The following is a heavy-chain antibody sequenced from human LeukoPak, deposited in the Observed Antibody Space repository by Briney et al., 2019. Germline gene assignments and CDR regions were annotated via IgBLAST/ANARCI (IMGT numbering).Heavy chain of an antibody. CDR1: GGSFSGYY. J-gene: IGHJ3*01. CDR2: INHSGST. V-gene: IGHV4-34*01. D-gene: IGHD6-19*01. CDR3: ARGPHRSSGWPQPIF. Sequence: SETLSLPCAVYGGSFSGYYWSWIRQPPGKGLEWIGEINHSGSTNYNPSLKSRVTISVDTSKNQFSLKLSSVTAADTAVYYCARGPHRSSGWPQPIFWGQGTMVTVSS.